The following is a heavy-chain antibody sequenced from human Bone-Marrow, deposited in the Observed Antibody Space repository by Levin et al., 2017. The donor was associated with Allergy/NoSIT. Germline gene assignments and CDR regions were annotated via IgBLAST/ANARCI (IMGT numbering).Heavy chain of an antibody. CDR1: GYTFTSYA. Sequence: GESLKISCKASGYTFTSYAMNWVRQAPGQGLEWMGWINTNTGNPTYAQGFTGRFVFSLDTSVSTAYLQISSLKAEDTAVYYCARGWDIVVVVAATLGYWGQGTLVTVSS. D-gene: IGHD2-15*01. V-gene: IGHV7-4-1*02. CDR3: ARGWDIVVVVAATLGY. J-gene: IGHJ4*02. CDR2: INTNTGNP.